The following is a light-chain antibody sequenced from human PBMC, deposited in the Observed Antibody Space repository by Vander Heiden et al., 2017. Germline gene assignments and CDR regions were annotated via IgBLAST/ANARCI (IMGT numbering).Light chain of an antibody. CDR3: CSYAGSSTYV. Sequence: QSALTQPAPVSGSPGQSITISCTGTSSDVGSYNLVSSYQQHRGKAPKLMIYEGSKRPSGVSNRFSGSKSGNTASLTISGLQAEDEADYYCCSYAGSSTYVFGAGTKVTVL. CDR2: EGS. CDR1: SSDVGSYNL. J-gene: IGLJ1*01. V-gene: IGLV2-23*01.